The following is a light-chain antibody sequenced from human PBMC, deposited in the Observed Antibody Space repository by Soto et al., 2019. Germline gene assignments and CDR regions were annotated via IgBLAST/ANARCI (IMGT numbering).Light chain of an antibody. V-gene: IGKV1-5*03. CDR3: QHYNSYSEA. CDR2: KAS. Sequence: DIQMTQSPSTLSASVGDRVTITCRASQSINSWLAWYQQKPGKAPKLLIYKASGLESGVPSRFSGSGSGTEFTLTISNLQPDDSATYYCQHYNSYSEAFGQGTKVDIK. CDR1: QSINSW. J-gene: IGKJ1*01.